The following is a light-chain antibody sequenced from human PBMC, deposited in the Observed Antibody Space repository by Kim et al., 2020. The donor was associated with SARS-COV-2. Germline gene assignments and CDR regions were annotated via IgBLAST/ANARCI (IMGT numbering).Light chain of an antibody. Sequence: SPGERATLSCRASQTINNKLVWYQQKPGQAPRLLINDATTRATGVPARFIGSGSEKDFTLTISSLQSEDFAVYYCQKSNDWPPLTFGQGTKVDIK. CDR3: QKSNDWPPLT. V-gene: IGKV3-15*01. J-gene: IGKJ1*01. CDR2: DAT. CDR1: QTINNK.